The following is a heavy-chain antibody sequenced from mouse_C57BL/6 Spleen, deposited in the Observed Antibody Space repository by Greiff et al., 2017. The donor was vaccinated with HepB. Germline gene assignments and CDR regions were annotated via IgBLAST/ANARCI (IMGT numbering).Heavy chain of an antibody. Sequence: QVQLQQPGAELVKPGASVKMSCKASGYTFTSDWITWVKQRPGQGLEWIGDIYPGSGNTNYNEKFTSKATLTVDTSSSTAYMQLSSLTSEDSAVYYCARWVTALRYCDYWGQGTTLTVSS. CDR1: GYTFTSDW. CDR2: IYPGSGNT. CDR3: ARWVTALRYCDY. J-gene: IGHJ2*01. D-gene: IGHD1-2*01. V-gene: IGHV1-55*01.